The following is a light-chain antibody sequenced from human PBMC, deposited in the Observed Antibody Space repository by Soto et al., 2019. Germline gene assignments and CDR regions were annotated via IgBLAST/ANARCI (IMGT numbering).Light chain of an antibody. J-gene: IGLJ1*01. V-gene: IGLV2-14*01. CDR1: SNDVGPYHF. Sequence: PVLAQPASVSGAPGRSNPISCTGTSNDVGPYHFVSWYQQHPDKAPKLMIYDVSNRPSGFSDRFSGSKSGNTASLTISGLLAEDEADYYCTSYTSSNTLYVFGTGTKVTVL. CDR2: DVS. CDR3: TSYTSSNTLYV.